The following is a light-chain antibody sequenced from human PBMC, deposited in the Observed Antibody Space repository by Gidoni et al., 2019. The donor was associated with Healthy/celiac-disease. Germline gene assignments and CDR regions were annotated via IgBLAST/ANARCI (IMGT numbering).Light chain of an antibody. J-gene: IGLJ1*01. CDR1: NFGSKS. Sequence: SYVLTQPPSVSVSPGQAAWITCGGNNFGSKSVHWYQQKPGQTPVLVVYDDSDRPSGIPERFSGSNSGNTATLTISRVEAGDEADYYCQVWDSSSDPLYVFGTGTKVTVL. CDR3: QVWDSSSDPLYV. CDR2: DDS. V-gene: IGLV3-21*02.